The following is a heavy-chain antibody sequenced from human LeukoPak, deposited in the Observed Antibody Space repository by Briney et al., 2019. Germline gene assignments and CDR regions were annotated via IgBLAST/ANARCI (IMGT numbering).Heavy chain of an antibody. V-gene: IGHV3-48*03. CDR1: GFTFSSYE. CDR2: ISSSGSTI. Sequence: PGGSLRLSCAASGFTFSSYEMNWVRQAPGKGLEWVSYISSSGSTIYYADSVKGRFTISRDNSKNTLYLQMNSLRAEDTAVYYCAKSLSGVLRYFDWLLYGDYWGQGTLVTVSS. J-gene: IGHJ4*02. CDR3: AKSLSGVLRYFDWLLYGDY. D-gene: IGHD3-9*01.